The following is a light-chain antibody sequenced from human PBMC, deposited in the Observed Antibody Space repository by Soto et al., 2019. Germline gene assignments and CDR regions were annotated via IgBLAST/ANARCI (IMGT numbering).Light chain of an antibody. J-gene: IGKJ1*01. CDR2: RAS. V-gene: IGKV3D-15*01. Sequence: VMTQSPVTLSVSPGEKTNFSCRASQSVTNNLAWYQQTPGQAPRLLIYRASTRATGVPVRFSGSGSGTQFTLTFSSLQSEDSAIYFCQQYNHWPGTFGQGTKVDIK. CDR1: QSVTNN. CDR3: QQYNHWPGT.